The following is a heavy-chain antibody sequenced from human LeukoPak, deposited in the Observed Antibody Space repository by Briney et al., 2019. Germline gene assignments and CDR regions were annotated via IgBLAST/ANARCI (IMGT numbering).Heavy chain of an antibody. CDR2: IYSGGST. D-gene: IGHD3-10*01. CDR1: GFTVSSNY. V-gene: IGHV3-53*01. Sequence: PGGSLRLSCAASGFTVSSNYMSWVRQAPGKGLEWVSVIYSGGSTYYADSVKGRFTISRDNSKNTLYLQMNSLRAEDTAVYYCARDKLLWFGELLGYCGMDVWGQGTTVTVSS. CDR3: ARDKLLWFGELLGYCGMDV. J-gene: IGHJ6*02.